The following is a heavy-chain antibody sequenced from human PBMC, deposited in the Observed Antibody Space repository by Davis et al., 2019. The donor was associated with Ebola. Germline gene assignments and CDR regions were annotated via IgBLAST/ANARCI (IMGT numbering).Heavy chain of an antibody. J-gene: IGHJ4*02. CDR1: GFTFSSYA. D-gene: IGHD3-10*01. Sequence: PGGSLRLSCAASGFTFSSYAMNWVRQAPGKGLEWVSTISGSGGSTYYADSVKGRFTISRDNAKNSLYLQMNSLRAEDTAVYYCARERGTYYYGSGSYYNGKRLDYWGQGTLVTVSS. CDR2: ISGSGGST. V-gene: IGHV3-23*01. CDR3: ARERGTYYYGSGSYYNGKRLDY.